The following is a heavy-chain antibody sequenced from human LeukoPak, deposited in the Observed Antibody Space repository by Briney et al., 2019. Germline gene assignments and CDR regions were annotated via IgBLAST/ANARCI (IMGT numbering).Heavy chain of an antibody. CDR3: AREHYYGSGSYYWGMDV. CDR2: IIPIFGTA. J-gene: IGHJ6*04. V-gene: IGHV1-69*13. CDR1: GGTFSSYA. D-gene: IGHD3-10*01. Sequence: GASVKVSCKASGGTFSSYAISWVRQAPGQGLEWMGGIIPIFGTASYAQKFQGRVTITADESTSTAYMELSSLRSEDTAVYYCAREHYYGSGSYYWGMDVWGKGTTVTVSS.